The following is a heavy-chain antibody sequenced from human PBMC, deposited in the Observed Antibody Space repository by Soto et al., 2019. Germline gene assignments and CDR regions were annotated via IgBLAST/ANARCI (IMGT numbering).Heavy chain of an antibody. V-gene: IGHV4-34*01. Sequence: SETLSLTCAVYGGSFSGYYWSWIRQPPGKGLEWIGEINHSGSTNYNPSLKSRVTISVDTSKNQFSLKLSSVTAADTAVYYCARMPKRYCSGGSCSGGAFDIWGQGTMGTVAS. J-gene: IGHJ3*02. CDR2: INHSGST. CDR3: ARMPKRYCSGGSCSGGAFDI. D-gene: IGHD2-15*01. CDR1: GGSFSGYY.